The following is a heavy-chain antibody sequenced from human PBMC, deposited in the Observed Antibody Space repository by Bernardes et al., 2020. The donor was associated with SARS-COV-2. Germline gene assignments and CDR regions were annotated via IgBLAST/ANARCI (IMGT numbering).Heavy chain of an antibody. J-gene: IGHJ6*02. CDR3: ALRPTNYDRYGMDV. CDR1: GYTFTGYY. V-gene: IGHV1-2*02. CDR2: INPNSGGT. Sequence: ASVKVSCKASGYTFTGYYIHWVRQAPGQGLEWMGWINPNSGGTNYAQKFQGRVTMTRDTSISTAYMEVSRLRSDDTAVYYCALRPTNYDRYGMDVWGQGTTVTVSS. D-gene: IGHD3-22*01.